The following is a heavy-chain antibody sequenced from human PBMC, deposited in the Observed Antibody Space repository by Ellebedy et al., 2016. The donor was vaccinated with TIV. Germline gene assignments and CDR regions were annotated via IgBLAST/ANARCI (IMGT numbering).Heavy chain of an antibody. D-gene: IGHD4-23*01. V-gene: IGHV3-23*01. J-gene: IGHJ3*02. Sequence: PGGSLRLSCAASGFRFSDYPMNWVRQAPGKGLEWVSSISGSGGDTYYADSVKGRFTISRDNSKNTLYLQMNSLRAEDTAVFYCVRDPVGVGPAFDIWGQGTMVTVSS. CDR2: ISGSGGDT. CDR1: GFRFSDYP. CDR3: VRDPVGVGPAFDI.